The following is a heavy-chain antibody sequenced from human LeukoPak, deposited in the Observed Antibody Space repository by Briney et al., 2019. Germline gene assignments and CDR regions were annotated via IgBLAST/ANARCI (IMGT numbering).Heavy chain of an antibody. CDR3: ATVGDHYHWYLDL. CDR2: IYSGSST. V-gene: IGHV3-53*01. Sequence: GGSLRLSCAAAGFTVGSKYMNWVRQAPGKGLEWVSIIYSGSSTYYADSVKGRFTVSRDDSKNTLYLQMNSLRADDTAMYYCATVGDHYHWYLDLWGRGTLVSVSS. CDR1: GFTVGSKY. D-gene: IGHD3-10*01. J-gene: IGHJ2*01.